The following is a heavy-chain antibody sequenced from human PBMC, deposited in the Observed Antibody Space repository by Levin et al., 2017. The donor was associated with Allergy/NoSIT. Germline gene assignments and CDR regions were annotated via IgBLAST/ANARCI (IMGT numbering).Heavy chain of an antibody. Sequence: PGGSLRLSCAASGFTFSSYAMHWVRQAPGKGLEYVSAISSNGGSTYYANSVKGRFTISRDNSKNTLYLQMGSLRAEDMAVYYCARDMGGTAMVTNLFDYWGQGTLVTVSS. CDR1: GFTFSSYA. CDR2: ISSNGGST. V-gene: IGHV3-64*01. D-gene: IGHD5-18*01. CDR3: ARDMGGTAMVTNLFDY. J-gene: IGHJ4*02.